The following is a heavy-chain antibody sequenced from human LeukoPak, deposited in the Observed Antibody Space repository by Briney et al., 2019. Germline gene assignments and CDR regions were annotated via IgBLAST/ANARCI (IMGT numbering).Heavy chain of an antibody. J-gene: IGHJ4*02. Sequence: GGSLRLSCAASGFTFSSYWMHWVRQAPGKGLVRISRINGDGTTIYYADSVKGRLTISRDNAKQSLFLQMDTLRAEDTAVYYCVTSWGRQQRDFWGQGTLVTVSS. CDR2: INGDGTTI. CDR1: GFTFSSYW. CDR3: VTSWGRQQRDF. V-gene: IGHV3-74*01. D-gene: IGHD7-27*01.